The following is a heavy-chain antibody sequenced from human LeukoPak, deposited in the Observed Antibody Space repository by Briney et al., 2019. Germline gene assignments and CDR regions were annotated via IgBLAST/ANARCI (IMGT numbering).Heavy chain of an antibody. CDR2: IRYDGSNK. CDR1: GFTFSSYG. J-gene: IGHJ4*02. D-gene: IGHD3-22*01. Sequence: GGSLRLSCAASGFTFSSYGMHWVRQAPGKGLEWVAFIRYDGSNKYYADSVKGRFTISRDNSKNTLYLQMNSLRAEDTAVYYCASPYYYDSSGYYYDYWGQGTLVTVSS. V-gene: IGHV3-30*02. CDR3: ASPYYYDSSGYYYDY.